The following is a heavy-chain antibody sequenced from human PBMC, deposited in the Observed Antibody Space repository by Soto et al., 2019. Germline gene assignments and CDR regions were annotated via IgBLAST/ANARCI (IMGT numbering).Heavy chain of an antibody. Sequence: GGSLRLSCEGSGFTSSSYVMHWVRQAPGKGLEWVALISFDGSKKNYADSVKGRFTISRDNSKNMMYLQMNSLRPEDTAVYYCVRDAYCNGDCPRGFDPWGQGTLVTVSS. CDR1: GFTSSSYV. V-gene: IGHV3-30-3*01. J-gene: IGHJ5*02. CDR2: ISFDGSKK. CDR3: VRDAYCNGDCPRGFDP. D-gene: IGHD2-21*02.